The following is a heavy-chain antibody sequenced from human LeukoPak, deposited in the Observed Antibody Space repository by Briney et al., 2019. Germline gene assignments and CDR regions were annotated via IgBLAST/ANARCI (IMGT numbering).Heavy chain of an antibody. CDR1: GFTFSSYS. CDR2: ISSSSSYI. Sequence: GGSLRLSCAASGFTFSSYSMNWVRQAPGKGLEWVSSISSSSSYIYYADSVKGRFTISRDNAKNSLYLQMNSLRAEDTAVYYCARDRQYCSGTSCSLDAFDIWGQGTMVTVSS. J-gene: IGHJ3*02. CDR3: ARDRQYCSGTSCSLDAFDI. V-gene: IGHV3-21*01. D-gene: IGHD2-2*01.